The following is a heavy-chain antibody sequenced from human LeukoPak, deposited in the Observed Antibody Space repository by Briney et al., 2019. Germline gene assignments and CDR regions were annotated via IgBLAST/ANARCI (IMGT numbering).Heavy chain of an antibody. CDR1: GFTFSSYG. D-gene: IGHD5-18*01. V-gene: IGHV3-30*02. CDR3: ARARGYSYGYSFDY. Sequence: PGGSLRLSCAASGFTFSSYGMHWVRQAPGKGLEWVAFIRYDGSNKYYADSVKGRFTISRDNSKNTLYLQMNSLRAEDTAVYYCARARGYSYGYSFDYWGQGTLVTVSS. J-gene: IGHJ4*02. CDR2: IRYDGSNK.